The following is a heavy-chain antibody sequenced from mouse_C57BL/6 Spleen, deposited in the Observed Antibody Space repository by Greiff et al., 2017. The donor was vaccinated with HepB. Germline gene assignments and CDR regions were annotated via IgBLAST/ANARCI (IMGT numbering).Heavy chain of an antibody. V-gene: IGHV5-4*01. CDR2: ISDGGSYT. CDR3: ARDDDYDEGDYFDY. CDR1: GFTFSSYA. Sequence: EVMLVESGGGLVKPGGSLKLSCAASGFTFSSYAMSWVRQTPEKRLEWVATISDGGSYTYYPDNVKGRFTISRDNAKNDLYLQMSHLKSEDTAMYYCARDDDYDEGDYFDYWGQGTTLTVSS. D-gene: IGHD2-4*01. J-gene: IGHJ2*01.